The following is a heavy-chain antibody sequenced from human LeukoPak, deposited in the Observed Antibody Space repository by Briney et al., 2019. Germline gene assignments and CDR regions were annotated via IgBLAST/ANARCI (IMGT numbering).Heavy chain of an antibody. D-gene: IGHD3-9*01. Sequence: GGSLRLSCAASGFTFSSYWMSWVRQAPGKGLEWVSNIKQDGSEKYYVDSVKGRFTISRDNAKNSLYLQMNSLRAEDTAVYYCARLKGSVYYDILTGCYFDYWGQGTLVTVSS. CDR3: ARLKGSVYYDILTGCYFDY. V-gene: IGHV3-7*01. CDR1: GFTFSSYW. CDR2: IKQDGSEK. J-gene: IGHJ4*02.